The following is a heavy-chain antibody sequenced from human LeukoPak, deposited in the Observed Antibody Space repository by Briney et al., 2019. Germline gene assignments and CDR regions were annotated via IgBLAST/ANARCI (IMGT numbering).Heavy chain of an antibody. CDR2: ISYDGTNK. Sequence: GRSLRLSCAASGFTFSSYGMHWVRQAPGKGLERVAVISYDGTNKYYIDSVKGRFTISRDNSKNTVYLQMNSLRPEDTAVYYCARDRYDIPWGQGTLVTVSS. CDR1: GFTFSSYG. D-gene: IGHD3-9*01. V-gene: IGHV3-30*03. CDR3: ARDRYDIP. J-gene: IGHJ5*02.